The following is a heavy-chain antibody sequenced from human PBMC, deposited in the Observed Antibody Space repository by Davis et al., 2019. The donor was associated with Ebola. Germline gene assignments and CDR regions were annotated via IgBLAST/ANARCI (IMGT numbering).Heavy chain of an antibody. CDR3: ARSTYYDFWSGYYTPAYYYYYMDV. Sequence: PSETLSLTCTVSGGSVSSGSYYWSWIRQPPGKGLEWIGYIYYSGSTNYNPSLKSRVTISVDTSKNQFSLKLSSVTAADTAVYYCARSTYYDFWSGYYTPAYYYYYMDVWGKGTTVTVSS. J-gene: IGHJ6*03. CDR1: GGSVSSGSYY. CDR2: IYYSGST. D-gene: IGHD3-3*01. V-gene: IGHV4-61*01.